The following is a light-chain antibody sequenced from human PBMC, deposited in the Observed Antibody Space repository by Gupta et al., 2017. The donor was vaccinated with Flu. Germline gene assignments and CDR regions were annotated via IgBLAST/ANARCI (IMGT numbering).Light chain of an antibody. CDR2: ANF. CDR1: TSNIGANYD. V-gene: IGLV1-40*01. Sequence: QSVLTQPPSVSGAPGQRVSISCTGTTSNIGANYDVQWYQHLPETAPKLLMYANFDRPSGVPDRFSGSKSGISASLVITGLQADDEADYYCQSYDSGLNTEGFGPGTKVTVL. J-gene: IGLJ1*01. CDR3: QSYDSGLNTEG.